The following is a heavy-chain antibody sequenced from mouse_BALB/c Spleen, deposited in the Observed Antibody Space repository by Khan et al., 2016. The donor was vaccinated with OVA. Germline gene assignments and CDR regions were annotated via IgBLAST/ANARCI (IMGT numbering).Heavy chain of an antibody. CDR2: ITYSGST. J-gene: IGHJ3*01. D-gene: IGHD3-3*01. V-gene: IGHV3-2*02. Sequence: EVKLLESGPGLVKPSQSLSLTCTVTGYSITSDCAWNWLRQFPENKLEWMGYITYSGSTCYNPSLKSRISITRDTSKNPFFLQLNFVTTEDTATYFCARGLTYWGQGTLVTVSA. CDR1: GYSITSDCA. CDR3: ARGLTY.